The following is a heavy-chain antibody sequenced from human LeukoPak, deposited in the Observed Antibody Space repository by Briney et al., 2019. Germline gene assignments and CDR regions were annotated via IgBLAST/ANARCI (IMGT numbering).Heavy chain of an antibody. CDR1: GFTFSSYA. J-gene: IGHJ6*03. V-gene: IGHV3-23*01. CDR2: IIDSGEST. CDR3: AKLGGQELHNYYVAV. D-gene: IGHD3-16*01. Sequence: GGCLRLSCAASGFTFSSYAMSWVRQAPGKGLEWDSGIIDSGESTYYANFAKGRFTISRDNSNNTLYLQMNSLRAEDTAVYYCAKLGGQELHNYYVAVCGKGTTVAVSS.